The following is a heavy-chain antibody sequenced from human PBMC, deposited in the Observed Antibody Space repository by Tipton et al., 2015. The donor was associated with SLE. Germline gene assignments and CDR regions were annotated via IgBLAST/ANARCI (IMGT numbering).Heavy chain of an antibody. J-gene: IGHJ6*03. CDR1: GFTFSSYE. CDR3: ARVGGTWGGGYYYMDV. CDR2: LSSRSDSI. Sequence: SLRLSCVASGFTFSSYEMNWVRQAPGKGLEWISYLSSRSDSINYARSVRGRFTISRDNAKNSLYLQMNSLRAEDTAVYYCARVGGTWGGGYYYMDVWGKGTTVTVSS. V-gene: IGHV3-48*03. D-gene: IGHD3-16*01.